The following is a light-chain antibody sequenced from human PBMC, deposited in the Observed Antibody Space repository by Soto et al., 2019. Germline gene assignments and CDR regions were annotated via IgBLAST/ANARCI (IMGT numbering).Light chain of an antibody. Sequence: QSALTQPASVSGSPGQSITISCTGTRSDIGAYNFVSWYQQHPGKAPKLILYDVNIRPSGVSYRFSGSKSGNTASLTISGPQAEDEADYYCTSWTTSPTMIFGGGTKLTVL. J-gene: IGLJ2*01. CDR2: DVN. CDR3: TSWTTSPTMI. V-gene: IGLV2-14*03. CDR1: RSDIGAYNF.